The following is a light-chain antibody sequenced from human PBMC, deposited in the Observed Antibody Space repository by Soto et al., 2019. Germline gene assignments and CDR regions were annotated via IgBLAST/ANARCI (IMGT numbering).Light chain of an antibody. J-gene: IGKJ3*01. CDR2: WAS. V-gene: IGKV4-1*01. CDR3: QQYYSTPLT. CDR1: QSVLYSSNNKNY. Sequence: DIVLTQSPDSLAVYLGARATINCKSSQSVLYSSNNKNYLAWYQQKPGQPPKLLIYWASIRESGVPDRFSGSGSGTDFTLTISSLQAEDVAVYYCQQYYSTPLTFGPGTKVDIK.